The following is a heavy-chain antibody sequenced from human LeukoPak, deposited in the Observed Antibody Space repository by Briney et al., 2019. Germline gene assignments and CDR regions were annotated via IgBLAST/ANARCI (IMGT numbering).Heavy chain of an antibody. V-gene: IGHV3-21*01. Sequence: GGSLRLSCAASGFTFSSYSMNWVRQAPGKGLEWVSSIGSSSSYIYYADSVKGRFTISRDNAKNSLYLQMNSLRAEDTAVYYCASGGSGSSISPGGDLMDVWGKGTTVTVSS. CDR3: ASGGSGSSISPGGDLMDV. D-gene: IGHD3-10*01. CDR2: IGSSSSYI. CDR1: GFTFSSYS. J-gene: IGHJ6*04.